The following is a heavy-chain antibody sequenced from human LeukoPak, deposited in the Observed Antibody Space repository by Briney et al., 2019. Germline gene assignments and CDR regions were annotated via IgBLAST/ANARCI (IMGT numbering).Heavy chain of an antibody. CDR3: AKDRLTLDAFDI. V-gene: IGHV3-23*01. CDR1: GFAFSSYG. D-gene: IGHD4-23*01. Sequence: GGSLRLSCAASGFAFSSYGMSWVRQAPGKGLEWVSGISDSGAYTYYADSVKGRFTISRDNSMNTVYVQMNSLRAEDTALYYCAKDRLTLDAFDIWGQGTMVTVSS. CDR2: ISDSGAYT. J-gene: IGHJ3*02.